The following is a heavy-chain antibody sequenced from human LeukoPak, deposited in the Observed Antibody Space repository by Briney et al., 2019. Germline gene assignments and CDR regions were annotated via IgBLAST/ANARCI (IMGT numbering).Heavy chain of an antibody. D-gene: IGHD3-22*01. V-gene: IGHV3-48*03. J-gene: IGHJ3*02. CDR3: ARARATYYYDSSGYYSHDAFDI. Sequence: GGSLRLSCAASGFTFSRYEMNWVRQTPGKGLEWVSYISSSGSTIYYADSVKGRFTISRDNAKNSLYLQMNSLRAEDTAVYYCARARATYYYDSSGYYSHDAFDIWGQGTMVTVSS. CDR1: GFTFSRYE. CDR2: ISSSGSTI.